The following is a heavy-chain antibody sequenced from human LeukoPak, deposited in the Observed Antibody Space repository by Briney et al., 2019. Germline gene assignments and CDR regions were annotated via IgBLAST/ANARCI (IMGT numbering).Heavy chain of an antibody. V-gene: IGHV3-7*01. Sequence: GGSLRLSCAASGFTFKNSWMSWVRQAPGKGLEWVANINQDGDEKYYVVSVKGRFTISRDDAQTSVYLQLSSLRPEDTAVYYCAKNKGWELPAELDSWGQGALVIVSS. CDR3: AKNKGWELPAELDS. D-gene: IGHD2-15*01. CDR1: GFTFKNSW. CDR2: INQDGDEK. J-gene: IGHJ4*02.